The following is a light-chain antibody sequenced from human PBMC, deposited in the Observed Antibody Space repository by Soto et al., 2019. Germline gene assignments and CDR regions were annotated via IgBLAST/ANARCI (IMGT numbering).Light chain of an antibody. CDR1: QSVDSN. V-gene: IGKV3-20*01. CDR3: QQYGSSPRT. Sequence: EIVMTQSPATLSVSPGDGATLSCRASQSVDSNLAWYQQKPGQTPRLLIYGASTRPTGIPARFSGSGSGTDFTLTISRLEPEDFAVYHCQQYGSSPRTFGQGTKVDIK. CDR2: GAS. J-gene: IGKJ1*01.